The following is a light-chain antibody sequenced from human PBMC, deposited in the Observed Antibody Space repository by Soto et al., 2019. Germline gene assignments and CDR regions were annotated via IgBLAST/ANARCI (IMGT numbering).Light chain of an antibody. CDR3: QQNQAIPPT. V-gene: IGKV1-39*01. CDR1: QSIDTY. J-gene: IGKJ1*01. Sequence: DIQMTQSPSSLSASVGDRVTVTCRASQSIDTYLNWYQQRPGQAPKLLIYVASTLQSGVPSRFSGSVSGTHFTLTISSLQPEDFATYYCQQNQAIPPTLGQGTSVE. CDR2: VAS.